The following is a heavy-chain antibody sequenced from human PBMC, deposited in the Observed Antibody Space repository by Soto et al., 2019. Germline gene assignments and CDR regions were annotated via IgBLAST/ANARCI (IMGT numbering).Heavy chain of an antibody. CDR1: GFTFSSYG. CDR3: ARDRKIYGSGTFDY. J-gene: IGHJ4*02. Sequence: VQLVESGGGVVQPGRSLRLSCAASGFTFSSYGMHWVRQAPGKGLEWVAVIWYDGSNKYYADSVKGRFTISRDNSKNTLYLQMNSLRAEDTAVYYCARDRKIYGSGTFDYWGQGTLVTVSS. D-gene: IGHD3-10*01. V-gene: IGHV3-33*01. CDR2: IWYDGSNK.